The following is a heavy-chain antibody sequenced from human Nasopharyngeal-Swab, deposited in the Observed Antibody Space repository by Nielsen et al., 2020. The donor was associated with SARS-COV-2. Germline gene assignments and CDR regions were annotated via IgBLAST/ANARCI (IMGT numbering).Heavy chain of an antibody. CDR2: INLNSGNA. CDR1: GYTSTGFD. CDR3: ARGRPDSESMEWYPLRKCFDS. Sequence: ASVKVSCKASGYTSTGFDINWVRHVAGQGLEWMGWINLNSGNAGYAEKFQGRVTMTRDTSIRTAYMELSSLTSGDTAIYYCARGRPDSESMEWYPLRKCFDSWGQGTLVTVSS. D-gene: IGHD2-8*01. J-gene: IGHJ5*01. V-gene: IGHV1-8*01.